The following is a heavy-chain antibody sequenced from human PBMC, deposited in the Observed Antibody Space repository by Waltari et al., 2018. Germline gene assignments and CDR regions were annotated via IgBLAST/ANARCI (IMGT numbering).Heavy chain of an antibody. D-gene: IGHD3-3*01. CDR2: INYSGGST. J-gene: IGHJ4*02. Sequence: QLLESGGGLVQPGGSLRLSCAASGFTFSSYAISWVRQAPGKGLEWVSTINYSGGSTYYADSVKGRFTISRDNSKNTLYLQMSSLRAEDTAVYYCAKEGITIFGVVKGFDYWGRGTLVTVSS. CDR1: GFTFSSYA. CDR3: AKEGITIFGVVKGFDY. V-gene: IGHV3-23*01.